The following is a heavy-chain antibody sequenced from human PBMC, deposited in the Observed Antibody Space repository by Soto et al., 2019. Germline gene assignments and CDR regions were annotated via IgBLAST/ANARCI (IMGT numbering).Heavy chain of an antibody. J-gene: IGHJ6*03. Sequence: GGSLRLSCAASGFTFSSYGMHWVRQAPGKGLEWVAYISGRSTTTHFADSVRGRFTISRDDGKDSVYLQMNSLRAEDTAVYYCVRDGILSASMGSGYYYYLDVWGKGTMVTVSS. CDR3: VRDGILSASMGSGYYYYLDV. CDR2: ISGRSTTT. D-gene: IGHD1-26*01. CDR1: GFTFSSYG. V-gene: IGHV3-48*01.